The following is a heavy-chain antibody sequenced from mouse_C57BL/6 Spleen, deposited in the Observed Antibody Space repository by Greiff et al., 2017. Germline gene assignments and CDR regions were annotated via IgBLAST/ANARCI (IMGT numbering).Heavy chain of an antibody. D-gene: IGHD5-1*01. Sequence: VKLQQPGAELVMPGASVKLSCKASGYTFTSYWMHWVKQRPGQGLEWIGEIDPSDSYTNYNQKFKGKSTLTVDKSSSTAYMQLSSLTSEDSAVYYCARWEYHSLYAMDYWGQGTSVTVSS. CDR1: GYTFTSYW. V-gene: IGHV1-69*01. CDR2: IDPSDSYT. J-gene: IGHJ4*01. CDR3: ARWEYHSLYAMDY.